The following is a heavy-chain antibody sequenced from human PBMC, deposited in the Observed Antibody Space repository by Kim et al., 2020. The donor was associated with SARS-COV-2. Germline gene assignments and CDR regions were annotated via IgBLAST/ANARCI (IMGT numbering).Heavy chain of an antibody. Sequence: GGSLRLSCTASGFTFGDYAMSWVRQAPGKGLEWVGFIRSKAYGGTTEYAASVKGRFTISRDDSKSIAYLQMNSLKTEDTAVYYCTRGLRREDYFDYWGQGTLVTVSS. CDR2: IRSKAYGGTT. CDR1: GFTFGDYA. J-gene: IGHJ4*02. CDR3: TRGLRREDYFDY. D-gene: IGHD4-17*01. V-gene: IGHV3-49*04.